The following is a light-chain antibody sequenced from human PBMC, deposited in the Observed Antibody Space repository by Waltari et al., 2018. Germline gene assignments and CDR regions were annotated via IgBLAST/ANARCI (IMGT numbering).Light chain of an antibody. CDR2: WAS. V-gene: IGKV4-1*01. CDR3: QQFFATPLT. Sequence: DIVMTQSPDSLAVSLGERATINCKSSQSLLYSSNNKNYLVWYQQQPGQPPKVVVNWASTRDSGVPDRFSGSGSGTDFTLTISSLQAEDVAVYYCQQFFATPLTFGGGTKVEIK. CDR1: QSLLYSSNNKNY. J-gene: IGKJ4*01.